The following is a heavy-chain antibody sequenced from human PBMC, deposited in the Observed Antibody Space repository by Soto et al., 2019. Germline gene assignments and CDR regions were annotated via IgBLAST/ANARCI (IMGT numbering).Heavy chain of an antibody. CDR2: IYPGDSDT. V-gene: IGHV5-51*01. CDR3: ARLGGIVDTGTWIQ. D-gene: IGHD1-26*01. J-gene: IGHJ4*02. Sequence: PGESLKISCKASGYRFSTYWIGWVRQRPGEGPEWMAIIYPGDSDTRENPSFQGQVTISADKSSNTVHLQWRSLKASDTAIYYCARLGGIVDTGTWIQWGQGTPVTVSS. CDR1: GYRFSTYW.